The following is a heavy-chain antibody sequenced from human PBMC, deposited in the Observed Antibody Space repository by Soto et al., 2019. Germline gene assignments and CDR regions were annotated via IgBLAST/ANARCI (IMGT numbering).Heavy chain of an antibody. Sequence: PXVSLRLSCAASGFTFSSYSMNWVRQAPGKGLEWVSSISSSSSYIYYADSVKGRFTISRDNAKNSLYLQMNSLRAEDTAVYYCAGEVYGMDAWGQGTTVTVSS. V-gene: IGHV3-21*01. J-gene: IGHJ6*02. CDR3: AGEVYGMDA. CDR1: GFTFSSYS. CDR2: ISSSSSYI.